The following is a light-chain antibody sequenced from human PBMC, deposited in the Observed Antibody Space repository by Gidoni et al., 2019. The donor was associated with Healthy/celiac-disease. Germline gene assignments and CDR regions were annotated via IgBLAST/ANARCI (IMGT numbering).Light chain of an antibody. CDR3: QQYGSSAFT. Sequence: ELVLTQSPGTLSLSPGERATLSCRASQSVSIRYLAWYQQKPGQAPRLLTYGASSRATGIPARFSGSGSGTDFTLTISRLEPEDFAVYYCQQYGSSAFTFGGXTKVEIK. CDR2: GAS. J-gene: IGKJ4*01. CDR1: QSVSIRY. V-gene: IGKV3-20*01.